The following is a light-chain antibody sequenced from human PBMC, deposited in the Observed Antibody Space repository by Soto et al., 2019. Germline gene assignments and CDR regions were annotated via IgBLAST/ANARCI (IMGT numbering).Light chain of an antibody. CDR3: QSYDSSLSSSV. CDR2: HNT. J-gene: IGLJ1*01. Sequence: QSVLTQPPSVSGAPGQRVTISCTGSRSDIGAGYDVHWYQQLPGTAPKLLIYHNTNRPSGVPDRFSGSKSGTSASLAITGLQAEDEADYYCQSYDSSLSSSVFGTGTKVTVL. CDR1: RSDIGAGYD. V-gene: IGLV1-40*01.